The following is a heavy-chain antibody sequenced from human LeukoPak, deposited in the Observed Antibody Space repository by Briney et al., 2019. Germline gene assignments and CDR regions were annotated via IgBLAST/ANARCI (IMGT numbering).Heavy chain of an antibody. CDR3: AKGYSAAWYDFDS. Sequence: PGGSLRLSCEASGLTFSSYAMSWVRQASGKGLEWVSGISGSGGSTYYTDSVKGRFTISRDNSKNTLFLEMNSLRAEDTAIYYCAKGYSAAWYDFDSWGQGTLVTVSS. D-gene: IGHD6-19*01. CDR1: GLTFSSYA. J-gene: IGHJ4*02. V-gene: IGHV3-23*01. CDR2: ISGSGGST.